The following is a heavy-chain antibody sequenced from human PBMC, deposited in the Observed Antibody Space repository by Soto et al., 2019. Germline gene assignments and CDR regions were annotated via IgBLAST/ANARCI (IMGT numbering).Heavy chain of an antibody. V-gene: IGHV1-3*01. D-gene: IGHD2-2*01. CDR2: INAGNGNT. J-gene: IGHJ4*02. CDR3: ARHIVVVPAAPFDY. Sequence: QVQLVQSGAEVKKPGASVKVSCKASGYTFTSYAMHWVRQAPGQRLEWMGWINAGNGNTKYSQKFQGRVTITRDTSASTAYMELSSLRSEDTAVYYCARHIVVVPAAPFDYWGQGTLVTVSS. CDR1: GYTFTSYA.